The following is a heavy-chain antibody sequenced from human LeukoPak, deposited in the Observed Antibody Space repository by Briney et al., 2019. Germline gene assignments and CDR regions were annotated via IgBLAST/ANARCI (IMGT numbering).Heavy chain of an antibody. Sequence: GASVKVSCKASGYTFTSYGISWVRQAPGQGLEWMGWISAYNGNTNYAQKLQGRVTMTTDTSTSTAYMELRSLRSDDTAVYYCARKIAVAGLFAFVIWGQGTMVTVSS. V-gene: IGHV1-18*01. J-gene: IGHJ3*02. CDR3: ARKIAVAGLFAFVI. D-gene: IGHD6-19*01. CDR2: ISAYNGNT. CDR1: GYTFTSYG.